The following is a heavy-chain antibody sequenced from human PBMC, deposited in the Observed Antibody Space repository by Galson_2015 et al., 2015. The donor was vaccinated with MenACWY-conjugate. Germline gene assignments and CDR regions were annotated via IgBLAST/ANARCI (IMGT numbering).Heavy chain of an antibody. CDR3: ARAYDILTGYFTDAFDI. D-gene: IGHD3-9*01. CDR1: GFTFSSYA. V-gene: IGHV3-30*04. CDR2: ISYDGSNK. Sequence: SLRLSCAASGFTFSSYALHWVRQAPGKGLEWVAVISYDGSNKYYADSVKGRFTISRDNSKNTLYLQMNSLRAEDTAVYYCARAYDILTGYFTDAFDIWGQGTMVTVSS. J-gene: IGHJ3*02.